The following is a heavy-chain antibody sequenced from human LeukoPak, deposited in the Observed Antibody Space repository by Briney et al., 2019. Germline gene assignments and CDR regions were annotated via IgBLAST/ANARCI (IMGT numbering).Heavy chain of an antibody. D-gene: IGHD3-10*01. V-gene: IGHV3-74*01. CDR1: GFSFSSTW. CDR2: ISTDGNSI. Sequence: PGGSLRLSCAASGFSFSSTWMHWVRQAPGKGLVWVSRISTDGNSISYAESVKGRFTISRDNAKNTLYLQMNSLRADDTAVYYCTRDFLHGGVWGQGTLVTVSS. J-gene: IGHJ4*02. CDR3: TRDFLHGGV.